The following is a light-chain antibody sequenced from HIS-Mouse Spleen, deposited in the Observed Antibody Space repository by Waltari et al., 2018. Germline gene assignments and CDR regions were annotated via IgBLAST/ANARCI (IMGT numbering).Light chain of an antibody. J-gene: IGLJ2*01. CDR3: SSYTSSSFNVV. V-gene: IGLV2-14*03. CDR2: DVS. Sequence: QSALTQPASVSGSPGQSITISCTGTSSAVGGYNYVSCYQQHPGKAPKLMIYDVSNRPSWVSNRFSGSKSGNTASLTISGLQAEDEADYYCSSYTSSSFNVVFGGGTKLTVL. CDR1: SSAVGGYNY.